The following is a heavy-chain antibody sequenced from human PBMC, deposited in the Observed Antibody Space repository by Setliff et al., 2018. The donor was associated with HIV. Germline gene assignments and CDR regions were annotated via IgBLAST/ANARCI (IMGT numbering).Heavy chain of an antibody. CDR1: GGSFNDYY. CDR3: ARGLNYYGSGSYLPLGY. D-gene: IGHD3-10*01. J-gene: IGHJ4*02. Sequence: SETLSLSCAVYGGSFNDYYWTWIRQPPGKGLEWIGEIDHSGNIKYHASLKSRVTISKDTSKNQISLKLRSVTAADTAVYYCARGLNYYGSGSYLPLGYWGQGTLVTVSS. V-gene: IGHV4-34*01. CDR2: IDHSGNI.